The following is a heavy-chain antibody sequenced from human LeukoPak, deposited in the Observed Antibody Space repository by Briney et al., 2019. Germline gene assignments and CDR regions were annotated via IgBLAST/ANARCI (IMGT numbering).Heavy chain of an antibody. CDR2: VIHSGNT. J-gene: IGHJ6*03. CDR1: GGSFSGYY. CDR3: ARGGGSYYMDV. V-gene: IGHV4-34*12. Sequence: SETLSLTCAAYGGSFSGYYWSWIRQPPGRGLEWIGEVIHSGNTDCNPSLKSRVTISIDTSKNQFSLKLSSVTAADTAVYYCARGGGSYYMDVWGKGTTVTVSS. D-gene: IGHD1-26*01.